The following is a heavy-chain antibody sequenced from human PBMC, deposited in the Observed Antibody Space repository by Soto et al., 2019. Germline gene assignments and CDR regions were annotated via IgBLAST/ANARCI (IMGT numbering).Heavy chain of an antibody. V-gene: IGHV4-38-2*02. Sequence: SETLSLTCTDSGYSINSDDYWGWIRQPPGKGLEWIASMYHSVSTFYNPSLRSRVTISIDTSKNQFSLRLTAVTAADTAMYYCARKAYYALGRINLLHSWGQGTMVAVSS. D-gene: IGHD3-10*01. CDR1: GYSINSDDY. CDR3: ARKAYYALGRINLLHS. J-gene: IGHJ4*02. CDR2: MYHSVST.